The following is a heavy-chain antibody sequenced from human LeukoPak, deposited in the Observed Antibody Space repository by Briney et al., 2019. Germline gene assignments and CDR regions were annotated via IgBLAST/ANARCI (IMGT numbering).Heavy chain of an antibody. CDR2: IYYSGST. D-gene: IGHD4-4*01. CDR3: ARLYSNYYYYGMDV. V-gene: IGHV4-59*01. CDR1: GGSFSGYY. Sequence: SETLSLTCAVYGGSFSGYYWSWIRQPPGKGLEWIGYIYYSGSTNYNPSLKSRVTISVDTSKNQFSLKLSSVTAADTAVYYCARLYSNYYYYGMDVWGQGTTVTVSS. J-gene: IGHJ6*02.